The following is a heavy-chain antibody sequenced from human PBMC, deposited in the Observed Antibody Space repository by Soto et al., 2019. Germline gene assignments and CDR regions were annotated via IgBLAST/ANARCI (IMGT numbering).Heavy chain of an antibody. CDR1: GFTFGSYF. J-gene: IGHJ6*02. CDR3: AKDLHWYGMDV. V-gene: IGHV3-23*01. D-gene: IGHD1-1*01. Sequence: EVQLLESGGGLVQPGESLRLSCAASGFTFGSYFMNWVRQAPGKGPEWVSDINKDGGRTHCADSVRGRFTISRDNSRNTLYLQMNRLRAEDTALYYCAKDLHWYGMDVWGQGTTVTVSS. CDR2: INKDGGRT.